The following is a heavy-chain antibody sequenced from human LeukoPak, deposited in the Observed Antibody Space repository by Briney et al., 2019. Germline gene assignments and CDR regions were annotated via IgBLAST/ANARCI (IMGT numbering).Heavy chain of an antibody. Sequence: SETLSLTCTVSGGSISSYYWSWIRQPPGKGLEWIGEINHSGSTNYNPSLKSRVTISVDTSKNQFSLRLSSVTAADTAVYYCARGGYSYGFKAFDIWGQGTKVTVSS. D-gene: IGHD5-18*01. CDR1: GGSISSYY. CDR2: INHSGST. CDR3: ARGGYSYGFKAFDI. V-gene: IGHV4-34*01. J-gene: IGHJ3*02.